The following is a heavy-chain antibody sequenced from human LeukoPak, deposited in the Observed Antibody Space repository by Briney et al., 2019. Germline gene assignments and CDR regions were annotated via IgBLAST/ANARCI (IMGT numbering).Heavy chain of an antibody. CDR2: LSAGATVV. Sequence: PGRSLRLSCAASGFTFSSYGMHWVRQAPGKGLEWISYLSAGATVVYYADSVKGRFTISRDNAKNSLYLQMNSLRAEDTAVYYCARDWVLEPQHWGQGTLVTVSS. CDR3: ARDWVLEPQH. D-gene: IGHD1-1*01. J-gene: IGHJ1*01. V-gene: IGHV3-48*01. CDR1: GFTFSSYG.